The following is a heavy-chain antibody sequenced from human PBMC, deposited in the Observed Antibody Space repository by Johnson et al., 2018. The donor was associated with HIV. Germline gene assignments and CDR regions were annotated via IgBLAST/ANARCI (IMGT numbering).Heavy chain of an antibody. CDR3: AKDGGRLRTDAFDI. V-gene: IGHV3-9*01. CDR1: GFTFSSYA. J-gene: IGHJ3*02. CDR2: ISWNSGSI. D-gene: IGHD2-15*01. Sequence: EVQLVESGGGVVQPGRSLRLSCAASGFTFSSYAMHWVRQAPGKGLEWVSCISWNSGSIGFADSVKGRFTISRDNAKNTLYLQMNSLRAEDTAVYYCAKDGGRLRTDAFDIWGQGTMVTVSS.